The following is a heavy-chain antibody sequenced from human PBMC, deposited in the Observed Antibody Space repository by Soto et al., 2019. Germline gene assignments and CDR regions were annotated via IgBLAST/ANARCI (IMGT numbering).Heavy chain of an antibody. CDR2: ISWNSGTT. J-gene: IGHJ4*02. Sequence: SLRLSCAASGFTFDDYAMHWVRQAPGKGLEWVSRISWNSGTTVYADSVKGRFTISRDNAKNSLYLQMNSLRPEDTALYYCAKDTNSDGPAQIDYWGQGTLVTVSS. CDR1: GFTFDDYA. V-gene: IGHV3-9*01. CDR3: AKDTNSDGPAQIDY. D-gene: IGHD2-2*01.